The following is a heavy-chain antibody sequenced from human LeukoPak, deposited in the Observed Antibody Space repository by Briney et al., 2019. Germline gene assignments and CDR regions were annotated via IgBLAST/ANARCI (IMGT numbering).Heavy chain of an antibody. Sequence: PGGSLRLSCAASGFTFGSYSMNWVRQAPGKGLEWVSATSNSGSYIYYADSVKGRFTISRDNAKNSLYLQMNSLRAEDTAVYYCARDNIAASGEYYFDYWGQGTLVTVSS. J-gene: IGHJ4*02. D-gene: IGHD6-13*01. CDR2: TSNSGSYI. V-gene: IGHV3-21*01. CDR3: ARDNIAASGEYYFDY. CDR1: GFTFGSYS.